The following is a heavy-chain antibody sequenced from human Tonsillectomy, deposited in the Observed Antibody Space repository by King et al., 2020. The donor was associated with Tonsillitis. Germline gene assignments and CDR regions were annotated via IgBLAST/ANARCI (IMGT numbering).Heavy chain of an antibody. CDR2: IYYSGST. CDR3: ARVKRCGGDCPKLYWYFDL. V-gene: IGHV4-30-4*07. Sequence: QLQESGPGLVEPSQTLSLTCAVSGGSISSGGYSWSWIRQPPGKGLEWSGDIYYSGSTYYNPSLKSRVTISVDTSKNQFSLKLSSVTAADTAVYYCARVKRCGGDCPKLYWYFDLWGRGTLVTVSS. D-gene: IGHD2-21*02. CDR1: GGSISSGGYS. J-gene: IGHJ2*01.